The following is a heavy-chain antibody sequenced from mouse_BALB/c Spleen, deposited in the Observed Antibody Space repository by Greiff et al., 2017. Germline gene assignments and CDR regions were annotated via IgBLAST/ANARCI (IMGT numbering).Heavy chain of an antibody. Sequence: VQLPESGPGLVAPSSSLSITCTVSGFSLTSYGVHWVRQPPGKGLEWLGVIWAGGSTNYNSALMSRLSISKDNSKSQVFLKMNSLQTDDTAMYYCAREGSSHSYYAMDDWGQGTSVTVSA. V-gene: IGHV2-9*02. CDR1: GFSLTSYG. J-gene: IGHJ4*01. CDR3: AREGSSHSYYAMDD. CDR2: IWAGGST. D-gene: IGHD1-1*01.